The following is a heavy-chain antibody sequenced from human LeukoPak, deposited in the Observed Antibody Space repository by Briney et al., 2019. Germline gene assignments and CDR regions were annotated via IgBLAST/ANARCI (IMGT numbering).Heavy chain of an antibody. J-gene: IGHJ4*02. CDR2: ISSRGGAI. CDR3: AREREGGLLEWLLEY. D-gene: IGHD3-3*01. CDR1: GFSISDYY. Sequence: GGSLRVSCAAPGFSISDYYTSWIRQVPGKGLAWVSYISSRGGAIYYADSVRGRFSISRDNAENSLYLQMNSLRAEDTAVYYCAREREGGLLEWLLEYWGQGTLVTVSS. V-gene: IGHV3-11*01.